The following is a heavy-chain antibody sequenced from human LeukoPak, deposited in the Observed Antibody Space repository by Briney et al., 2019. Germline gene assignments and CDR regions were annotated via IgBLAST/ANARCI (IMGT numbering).Heavy chain of an antibody. D-gene: IGHD2-8*01. Sequence: SETLSLTCTVSGGSISSSSYYWGWIRQPPGKGLEWIGSIYYSGSTYYNPSLKSRVTISVDTSKNQFSLKLSSVTAADTAVYYCARDPSVLTVYAMPNWFDPWGQGTLVTVSS. CDR3: ARDPSVLTVYAMPNWFDP. J-gene: IGHJ5*02. CDR2: IYYSGST. V-gene: IGHV4-39*07. CDR1: GGSISSSSYY.